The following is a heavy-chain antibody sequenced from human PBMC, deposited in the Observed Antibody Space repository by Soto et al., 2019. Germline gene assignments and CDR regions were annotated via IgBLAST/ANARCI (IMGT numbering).Heavy chain of an antibody. CDR1: GDSVSSKSAA. CDR3: ARSGNEGAVDY. J-gene: IGHJ4*02. CDR2: TYYRSKWYN. V-gene: IGHV6-1*01. Sequence: QTLSLTCAISGDSVSSKSAAWNWIRQSPSSGLEWLGRTYYRSKWYNEYAVSVKSRIIINPDTSKNQFSLQLNSVTPEDTAVYYCARSGNEGAVDYWGQGTLVTVSS. D-gene: IGHD3-10*01.